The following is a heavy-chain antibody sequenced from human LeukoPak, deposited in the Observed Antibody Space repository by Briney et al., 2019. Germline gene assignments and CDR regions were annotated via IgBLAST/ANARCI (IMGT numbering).Heavy chain of an antibody. Sequence: SETLSLTCTVSGGSISSYYWSGIRQPPGKGLEWIGYIDYSGSTNYNPSVKGRGTVSGGPSKDQFLLKLSSVTAADTTVYYCARAYSNRVDAFDIWGQGTMVTVSS. V-gene: IGHV4-59*01. J-gene: IGHJ3*02. CDR1: GGSISSYY. CDR3: ARAYSNRVDAFDI. CDR2: IDYSGST. D-gene: IGHD2-15*01.